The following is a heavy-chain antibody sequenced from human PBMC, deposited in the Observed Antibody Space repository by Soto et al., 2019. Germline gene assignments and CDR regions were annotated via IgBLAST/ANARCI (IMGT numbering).Heavy chain of an antibody. D-gene: IGHD6-19*01. CDR3: ARDRGAVAVFVFEH. CDR2: ISYDGSNI. Sequence: QVQLVESGGGVVQPGRSLRLSCVASGFTLSNHAMHWVRQAPGKGLEWVTVISYDGSNIHYVDSVKGRFSISRDISKNTLYLEMNSLRGEDTAVYYCARDRGAVAVFVFEHWGQGTLVTVSS. CDR1: GFTLSNHA. V-gene: IGHV3-30-3*01. J-gene: IGHJ4*02.